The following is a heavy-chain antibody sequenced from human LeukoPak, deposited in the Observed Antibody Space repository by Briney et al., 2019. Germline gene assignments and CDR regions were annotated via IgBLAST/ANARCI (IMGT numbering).Heavy chain of an antibody. V-gene: IGHV3-21*01. J-gene: IGHJ4*02. D-gene: IGHD3-22*01. CDR3: ARDGDSSAYRYFDY. CDR2: ISGSGTFI. Sequence: GGSLRLSCAASGFTFSCYTMNWVRQAPGKGLEWVSSISGSGTFIYDADSMKGRFTISRDNVRNSLYQQMNSLRVDDTAVYYCARDGDSSAYRYFDYWGQGTLVTVSS. CDR1: GFTFSCYT.